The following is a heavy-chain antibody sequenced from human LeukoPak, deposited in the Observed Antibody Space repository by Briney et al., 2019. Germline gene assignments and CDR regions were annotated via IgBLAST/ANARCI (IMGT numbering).Heavy chain of an antibody. V-gene: IGHV1-18*01. CDR3: ARDLTTVTTFSY. J-gene: IGHJ4*02. D-gene: IGHD4-17*01. CDR2: ISAYNGNT. CDR1: GYTFTSYD. Sequence: ASVKVSCKASGYTFTSYDISWVRQAPGQGLEWMGWISAYNGNTNYAQKLQGRVTMTTDTSTSTAYMELRSLRSDDTAVYYCARDLTTVTTFSYWGQGTLVTVSS.